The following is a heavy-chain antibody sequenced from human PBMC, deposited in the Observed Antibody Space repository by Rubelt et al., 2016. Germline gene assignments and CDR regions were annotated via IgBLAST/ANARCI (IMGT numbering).Heavy chain of an antibody. D-gene: IGHD1-7*01. V-gene: IGHV4-39*07. CDR1: GGSISSSSYY. J-gene: IGHJ4*02. CDR2: IYYSGST. Sequence: QLQLQESGPGLVKPSETLSLTCTVSGGSISSSSYYWGWIRTPPGKGLEWIGSIYYSGSTHYNPSLKSRVTISGDTSKNQFSLKLSSVTAADTAVYYCARDPRAGTTSFDYWGQGTLVTVSS. CDR3: ARDPRAGTTSFDY.